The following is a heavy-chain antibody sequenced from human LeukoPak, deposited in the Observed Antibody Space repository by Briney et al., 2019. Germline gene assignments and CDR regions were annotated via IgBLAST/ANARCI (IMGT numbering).Heavy chain of an antibody. D-gene: IGHD3-9*01. V-gene: IGHV4-61*02. CDR1: GGSISSGPYY. CDR3: ARGRDDSTGYQKGGFDY. Sequence: NASQTLSLTCTVSGGSISSGPYYWSWIRQPGGKGLEWIGRIYASGKTNYRTSLNSRVTISIDTSQNQFYLKLNSVTAADTAVYYCARGRDDSTGYQKGGFDYWGQGILVTVSS. J-gene: IGHJ4*02. CDR2: IYASGKT.